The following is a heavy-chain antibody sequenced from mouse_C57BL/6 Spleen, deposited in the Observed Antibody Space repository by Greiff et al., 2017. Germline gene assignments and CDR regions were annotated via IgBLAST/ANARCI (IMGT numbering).Heavy chain of an antibody. CDR3: ARRGYDVSSHWYFDV. V-gene: IGHV1-52*01. CDR2: IDPSDSGT. D-gene: IGHD2-14*01. Sequence: QVQLQQPGAELVRPGSSVKLSCKASGYTFTSSWMHWVKQRPIQGLEWIGNIDPSDSGTHYNQKFKDKATLTVDKSSSTAYMQLSSLTSEDSAVYYCARRGYDVSSHWYFDVWGTGTTVTVSS. CDR1: GYTFTSSW. J-gene: IGHJ1*03.